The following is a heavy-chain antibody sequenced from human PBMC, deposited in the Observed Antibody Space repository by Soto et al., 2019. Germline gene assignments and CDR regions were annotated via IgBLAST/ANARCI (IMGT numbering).Heavy chain of an antibody. Sequence: SETLSLTCTVSGGSISSNYWSWIRQPPGKGLEWIGEINHSGSTNYNPSLKSRVTISVDTSKNQFSLKLSSVTAADTAVYYCARANTIFGVVIQSNWFDPWGQGTLVTVSS. CDR2: INHSGST. CDR1: GGSISSNY. D-gene: IGHD3-3*01. J-gene: IGHJ5*02. CDR3: ARANTIFGVVIQSNWFDP. V-gene: IGHV4-34*01.